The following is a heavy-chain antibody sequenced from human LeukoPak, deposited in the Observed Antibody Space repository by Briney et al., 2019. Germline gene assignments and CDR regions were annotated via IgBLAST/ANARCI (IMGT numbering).Heavy chain of an antibody. V-gene: IGHV3-49*04. D-gene: IGHD6-13*01. Sequence: PGRSLRLSCAASGFTFSSYAMHWVRQAPGKGLEWVGFIRSKPYGGTTEYAASVKGRFTISRDDSNSIAYLQMNSLKTEDTALYYCSRNEQLVLNVWGQGTLVTVSS. CDR1: GFTFSSYA. CDR2: IRSKPYGGTT. CDR3: SRNEQLVLNV. J-gene: IGHJ4*02.